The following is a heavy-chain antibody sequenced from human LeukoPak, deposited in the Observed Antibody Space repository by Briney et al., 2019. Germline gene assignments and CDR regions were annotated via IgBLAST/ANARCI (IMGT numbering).Heavy chain of an antibody. CDR3: ARAPIGRDAFDI. J-gene: IGHJ3*02. Sequence: SETLSLTCTVSGGSISSYYWSWIRQPPGKGLEWIGYIYYSGSTNYNPSLKSRVTISVDTSKTQFSLKLSSVTAADTAVYYCARAPIGRDAFDIWGQGTMVTVSP. V-gene: IGHV4-59*01. CDR2: IYYSGST. D-gene: IGHD3-10*01. CDR1: GGSISSYY.